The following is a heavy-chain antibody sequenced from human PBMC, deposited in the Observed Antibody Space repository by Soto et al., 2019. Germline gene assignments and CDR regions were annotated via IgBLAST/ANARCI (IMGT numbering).Heavy chain of an antibody. CDR3: AAGGRDGYIK. J-gene: IGHJ4*02. Sequence: GASVKVSCKTSRDTFNSYAITWVRQAPGRGLEWMGGIIPVLGTTKYSQKFQGRVTMTADESTSTAYMELSSLRSEDRAVYYCAAGGRDGYIKWGQGTQVTVSS. D-gene: IGHD5-12*01. CDR2: IIPVLGTT. CDR1: RDTFNSYA. V-gene: IGHV1-69*13.